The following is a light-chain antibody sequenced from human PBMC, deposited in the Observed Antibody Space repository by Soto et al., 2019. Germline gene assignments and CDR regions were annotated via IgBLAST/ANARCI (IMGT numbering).Light chain of an antibody. CDR2: AAS. CDR3: QKYNGAPFT. J-gene: IGKJ3*01. CDR1: QGIANY. Sequence: DIQMTQSPSSLSASVGDRVTISCRASQGIANYLAWYQQKPGKVPKLLIYAASTLEPGVPSRFSGSGFATDFTLSIRSLQPEDFATYYCQKYNGAPFTFGPRTKVDIK. V-gene: IGKV1-27*01.